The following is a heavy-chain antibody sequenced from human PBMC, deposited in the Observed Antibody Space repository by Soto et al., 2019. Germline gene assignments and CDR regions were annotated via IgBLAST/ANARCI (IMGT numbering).Heavy chain of an antibody. CDR1: GYTFTGYY. J-gene: IGHJ4*02. D-gene: IGHD2-2*01. CDR2: INPNSGGT. V-gene: IGHV1-2*02. Sequence: ASVKVSCKASGYTFTGYYMHWVRQAPGQGLEWMGWINPNSGGTIYAQKFQGRVTMTRDTSISTAYMELSRLRSDDTAVYYCARDRLLGYCSSTSCYELEATVGDYWGQGTLVTVSS. CDR3: ARDRLLGYCSSTSCYELEATVGDY.